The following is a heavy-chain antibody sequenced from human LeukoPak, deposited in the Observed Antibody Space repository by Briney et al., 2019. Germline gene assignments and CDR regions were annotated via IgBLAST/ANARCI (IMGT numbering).Heavy chain of an antibody. V-gene: IGHV3-23*01. CDR2: ISGSGGST. J-gene: IGHJ4*02. D-gene: IGHD4/OR15-4a*01. CDR1: GFTFSSYA. Sequence: LAGGSLRLSCAASGFTFSSYAMSWVRQAPGKGLEWVSAISGSGGSTYYADSVKGRFTISRDNSKNTLYLQMNSLRAEDTAVYYCARGPPVTTALNTFGYWGQGTLVTVSS. CDR3: ARGPPVTTALNTFGY.